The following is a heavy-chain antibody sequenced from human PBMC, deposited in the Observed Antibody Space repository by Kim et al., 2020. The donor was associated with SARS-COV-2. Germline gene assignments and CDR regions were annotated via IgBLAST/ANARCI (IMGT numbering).Heavy chain of an antibody. CDR3: AKGQISGSLQYFHS. J-gene: IGHJ4*02. CDR1: GDTLTGDY. V-gene: IGHV1-2*06. Sequence: ASVKVSCKSSGDTLTGDYMHWVRQAPGQGLEWMGRIDPSSGGTNYPQKFQGRVTMTRDTSISTAYMELSSLTSDDTAMYYCAKGQISGSLQYFHSWCQG. CDR2: IDPSSGGT. D-gene: IGHD3-3*02.